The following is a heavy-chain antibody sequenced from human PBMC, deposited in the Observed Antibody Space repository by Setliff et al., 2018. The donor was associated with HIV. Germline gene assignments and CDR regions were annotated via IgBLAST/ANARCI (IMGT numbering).Heavy chain of an antibody. D-gene: IGHD2-15*01. Sequence: GSLRLSCATSGFTFDSYSIIWVRQAPGKGLEWVSYISGLGGGTIYYADSVRGRFTISRDDAEKSVYLQMNSLRAEDTAVYYCARAGVVEGYYYYYYMYVWGKGTTVTVSS. CDR1: GFTFDSYS. J-gene: IGHJ6*03. CDR2: ISGLGGGTI. CDR3: ARAGVVEGYYYYYYMYV. V-gene: IGHV3-48*01.